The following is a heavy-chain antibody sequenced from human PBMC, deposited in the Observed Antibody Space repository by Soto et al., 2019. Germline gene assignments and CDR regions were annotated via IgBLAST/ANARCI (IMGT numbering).Heavy chain of an antibody. CDR1: GGSFSGYY. Sequence: SETLSLTCAVYGGSFSGYYWSWIRQPPGKGLEWIGEINHSGSTNYNPSLKSRVTISVDTSKNQFSLKLSSVTAADTAVYYCARGHCSSTSCYYYYYYYMDVWGKGTMVTVSS. D-gene: IGHD2-2*01. CDR2: INHSGST. V-gene: IGHV4-34*01. CDR3: ARGHCSSTSCYYYYYYYMDV. J-gene: IGHJ6*03.